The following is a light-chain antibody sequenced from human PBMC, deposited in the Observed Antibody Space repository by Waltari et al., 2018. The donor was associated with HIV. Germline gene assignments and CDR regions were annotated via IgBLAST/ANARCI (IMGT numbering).Light chain of an antibody. CDR2: SAS. J-gene: IGKJ2*03. Sequence: VVLTQSPGTLSLSPGATAILSCRASRSIKSTFLVWYQQKPGQPPRLLTYSASTRAVGIPDRFTASGSGTDFTLTISRLEPEDFAVYFCQQCGTEPRSFGQGT. V-gene: IGKV3-20*01. CDR3: QQCGTEPRS. CDR1: RSIKSTF.